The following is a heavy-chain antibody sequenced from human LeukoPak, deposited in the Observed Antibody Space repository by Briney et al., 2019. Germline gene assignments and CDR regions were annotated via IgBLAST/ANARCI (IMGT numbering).Heavy chain of an antibody. CDR2: ISSTATTM. CDR3: AREGGYYLRSIDY. Sequence: PGGSLRLSCAASGCTFSSYEMNWVRQAPGRGLEWVSYISSTATTMHYADSVMGRFTISRDNAKKSLYLQMNSLRAEDTAVYYCAREGGYYLRSIDYWGRGTLVTVSS. CDR1: GCTFSSYE. D-gene: IGHD1-26*01. J-gene: IGHJ4*02. V-gene: IGHV3-48*03.